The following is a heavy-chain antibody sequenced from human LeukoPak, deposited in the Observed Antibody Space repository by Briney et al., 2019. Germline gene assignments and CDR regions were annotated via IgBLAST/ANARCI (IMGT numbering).Heavy chain of an antibody. J-gene: IGHJ3*02. V-gene: IGHV4-31*03. CDR1: GGSISSGGYY. D-gene: IGHD1-26*01. CDR3: ARDSTKRAFDI. Sequence: SQTLSLTCTVSGGSISSGGYYWSWIRQHPGKGLEWIGYIYYSGSTYYNPSLKSRVTISVDTSKNQFSLKLSSVTAAGTAVYYCARDSTKRAFDIWGQGTMVTVSS. CDR2: IYYSGST.